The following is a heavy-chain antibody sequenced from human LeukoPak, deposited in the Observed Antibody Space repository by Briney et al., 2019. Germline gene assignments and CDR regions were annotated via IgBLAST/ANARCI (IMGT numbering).Heavy chain of an antibody. CDR2: ISSSGSTI. V-gene: IGHV3-48*03. CDR1: GFTLSSYE. J-gene: IGHJ4*02. CDR3: ARGQGAYSGYDYDY. Sequence: GGSLRLSCAASGFTLSSYEMNWVSQAPGKGLEWVSYISSSGSTIYYADSVKGRFTISRDNAKNSLYLQMNSLRAEDTAVYYCARGQGAYSGYDYDYWGQATLVTVSS. D-gene: IGHD5-12*01.